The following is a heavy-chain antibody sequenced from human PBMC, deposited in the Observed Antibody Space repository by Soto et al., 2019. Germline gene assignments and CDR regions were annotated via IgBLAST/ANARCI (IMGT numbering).Heavy chain of an antibody. CDR3: ALQVVAGDYFDH. D-gene: IGHD6-19*01. CDR1: GGTFSSYT. Sequence: QVQLVQSGAVVQKPGSSVKVSCKASGGTFSSYTISWVRQAPGQGLDWMGRIIPILGIANYAHKFQSRVTITADKSRSTANMELSSLRSEDTAVYYCALQVVAGDYFDHWGQGTLGTVSS. J-gene: IGHJ4*02. V-gene: IGHV1-69*02. CDR2: IIPILGIA.